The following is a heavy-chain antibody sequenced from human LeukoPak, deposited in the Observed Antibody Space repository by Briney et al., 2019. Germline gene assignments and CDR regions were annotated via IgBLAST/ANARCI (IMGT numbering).Heavy chain of an antibody. D-gene: IGHD6-19*01. CDR3: AREGINSGWYGLDYFDY. CDR1: YDSISSSSYY. Sequence: SETLSLTCTVSYDSISSSSYYWGWIRQPPGKGLEWIGSIYYSGSTYYNPSLKTRVTISVDTSKNQFSLKLSSVTAADTAVYYCAREGINSGWYGLDYFDYWGQGTLVTVSS. CDR2: IYYSGST. V-gene: IGHV4-39*07. J-gene: IGHJ4*02.